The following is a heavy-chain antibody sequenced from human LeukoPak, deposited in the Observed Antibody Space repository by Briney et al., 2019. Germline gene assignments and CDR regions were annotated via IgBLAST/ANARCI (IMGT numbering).Heavy chain of an antibody. V-gene: IGHV3-30*18. Sequence: GGSLRLSCAASGFTFSSYGMHWVRQAPGKGLEWVAVISYDGSNKYYADSVKGRFTISRDNSKNTLYLQMNSLRAEDTAVYYCAKLLRITMVAYGPPDDYWGQGTLVTVSS. CDR2: ISYDGSNK. D-gene: IGHD3-10*01. CDR3: AKLLRITMVAYGPPDDY. CDR1: GFTFSSYG. J-gene: IGHJ4*02.